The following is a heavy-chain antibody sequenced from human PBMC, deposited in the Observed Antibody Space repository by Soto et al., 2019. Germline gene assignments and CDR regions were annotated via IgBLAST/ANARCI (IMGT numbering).Heavy chain of an antibody. CDR1: GFTFSSYA. CDR2: ISSNGGST. J-gene: IGHJ3*02. V-gene: IGHV3-64*01. CDR3: ARKVDTAMDDAFDI. D-gene: IGHD5-18*01. Sequence: GGSLRLSCAASGFTFSSYAMHWVRQAPGKGLEYVSAISSNGGSTYYANSVKGRFTISRDNSKNTLYLQMVSLRAEDMAVYYCARKVDTAMDDAFDIWGKGTMVTVSS.